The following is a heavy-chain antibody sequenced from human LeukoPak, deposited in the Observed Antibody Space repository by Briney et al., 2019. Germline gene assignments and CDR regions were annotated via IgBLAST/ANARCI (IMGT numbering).Heavy chain of an antibody. CDR1: GFTFYDYA. CDR3: AKALSIAVAGPGDY. D-gene: IGHD6-19*01. V-gene: IGHV3-9*03. CDR2: VSWNSGDI. J-gene: IGHJ4*02. Sequence: GGSLRLSCAASGFTFYDYAMHWVRQPPGKGLEWVSGVSWNSGDIGYADSVKGRFTISRDNAKNSLYLQMNSLRVEDMALYYCAKALSIAVAGPGDYWGQGTLVTVSS.